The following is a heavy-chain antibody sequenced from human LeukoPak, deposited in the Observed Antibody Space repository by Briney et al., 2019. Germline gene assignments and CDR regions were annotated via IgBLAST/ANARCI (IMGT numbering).Heavy chain of an antibody. D-gene: IGHD6-6*01. CDR2: ISGSGGST. J-gene: IGHJ4*02. CDR1: GFTFSSYS. V-gene: IGHV3-23*01. Sequence: GGSLRLSCAASGFTFSSYSMNWVRQAPGKGLEWVSAISGSGGSTYYADSVKGRFTISRDNSRNTLYLQVNSLRAEDTAVYYCARGLYSSSPWGQGILVTVSS. CDR3: ARGLYSSSP.